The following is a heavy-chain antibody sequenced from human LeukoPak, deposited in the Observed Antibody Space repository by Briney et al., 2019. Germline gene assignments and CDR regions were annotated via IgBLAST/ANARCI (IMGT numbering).Heavy chain of an antibody. V-gene: IGHV4-4*02. CDR1: GGSITSGNW. J-gene: IGHJ4*02. CDR3: AHNGWYSIDN. D-gene: IGHD6-19*01. CDR2: VYRSGST. Sequence: SGTLSLTCAVSGGSITSGNWWSWVRQSPGMGLQWIGEVYRSGSTNFNPSLRSRVTISVDTSKNQFSLKLSSVTAADTAVYYCAHNGWYSIDNWGQGTLVTVSS.